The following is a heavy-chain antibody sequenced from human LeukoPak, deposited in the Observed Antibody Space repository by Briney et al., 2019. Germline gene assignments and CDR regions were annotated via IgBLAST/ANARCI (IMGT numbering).Heavy chain of an antibody. J-gene: IGHJ6*03. Sequence: GGSLRLSCAASGFTFSSYAMHWVRQAPGKGLEWVAVISYDGSNKYYADSVKGRFTISRDNSKNTLYLQMNSLRAEDTAVYYCARVGVVVPAAMNYYYYMDVWGKGTTVTVSS. CDR3: ARVGVVVPAAMNYYYYMDV. CDR1: GFTFSSYA. CDR2: ISYDGSNK. D-gene: IGHD2-2*01. V-gene: IGHV3-30-3*01.